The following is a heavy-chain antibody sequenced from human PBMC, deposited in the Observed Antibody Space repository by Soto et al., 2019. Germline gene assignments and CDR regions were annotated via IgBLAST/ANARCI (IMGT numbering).Heavy chain of an antibody. CDR1: GGSISSSDW. V-gene: IGHV4-4*02. J-gene: IGHJ4*02. CDR3: ARATSGEAARLFYY. D-gene: IGHD6-6*01. Sequence: QVQLQESGPGLVKPSGTLSLTCAVSGGSISSSDWWSWVRQPPGRGLEWIGEVYHSGNTNYNPSLKSRVNISVEKSKNQFSLNLRAGTAADTAVYYWARATSGEAARLFYYWGQGTLVTVSS. CDR2: VYHSGNT.